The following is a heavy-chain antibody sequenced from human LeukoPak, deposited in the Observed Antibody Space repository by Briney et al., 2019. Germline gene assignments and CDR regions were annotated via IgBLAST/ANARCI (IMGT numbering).Heavy chain of an antibody. CDR3: AKLPYYYDSSGYYC. D-gene: IGHD3-22*01. CDR1: GFTLSSHP. Sequence: GGSLRLSCAASGFTLSSHPMNWVRQAPGKGLEWVSAISGSGGSTYYADSVKGRFTISRDNSKNTLYLQMNSLRAEDTAVYYCAKLPYYYDSSGYYCWGQGTLVTVSS. CDR2: ISGSGGST. J-gene: IGHJ4*02. V-gene: IGHV3-23*01.